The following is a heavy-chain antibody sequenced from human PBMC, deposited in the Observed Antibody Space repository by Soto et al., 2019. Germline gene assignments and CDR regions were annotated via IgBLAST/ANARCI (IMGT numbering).Heavy chain of an antibody. J-gene: IGHJ4*02. Sequence: VQLEQSGAEMQKSGSSLNVSCKASGFTFNSYSITWVRQAPGQGLEWMGGFRPIFGTADYAQRFQGRVTITADESTKPVYMALTGVTSDDTAVYYRAKSLYCSAVSCYLKPDSWGQGTLVRVSS. D-gene: IGHD2-15*01. CDR3: AKSLYCSAVSCYLKPDS. V-gene: IGHV1-69*01. CDR1: GFTFNSYS. CDR2: FRPIFGTA.